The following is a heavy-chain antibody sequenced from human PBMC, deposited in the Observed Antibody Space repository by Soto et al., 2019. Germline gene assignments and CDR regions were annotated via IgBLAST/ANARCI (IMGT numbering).Heavy chain of an antibody. CDR2: ISYDGSNK. CDR1: GFTFSSYA. CDR3: ARDYGGSYYFDY. D-gene: IGHD1-26*01. J-gene: IGHJ4*02. V-gene: IGHV3-30-3*01. Sequence: GGSLRLSCAASGFTFSSYAMHWVRQAPGKGLEWVAVISYDGSNKYYADSVKGRFTISRDNSKNTRYLQMNSLRAEDTAVYYCARDYGGSYYFDYWGQGTLVTVSS.